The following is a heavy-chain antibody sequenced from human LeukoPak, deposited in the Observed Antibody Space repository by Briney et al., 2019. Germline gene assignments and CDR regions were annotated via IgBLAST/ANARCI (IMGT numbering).Heavy chain of an antibody. CDR1: GFTFITYA. V-gene: IGHV3-30*03. CDR3: ARDGQQWLVHYCDY. CDR2: ISYDGTNK. Sequence: QTGRSLRLSCAASGFTFITYAMHWVRQAPGKGLEWVAVISYDGTNKYYADSVTGRFTISRDRSKNTVYLQMNSLRAEDTAVYYCARDGQQWLVHYCDYWGQGTLVTVSS. D-gene: IGHD6-19*01. J-gene: IGHJ4*02.